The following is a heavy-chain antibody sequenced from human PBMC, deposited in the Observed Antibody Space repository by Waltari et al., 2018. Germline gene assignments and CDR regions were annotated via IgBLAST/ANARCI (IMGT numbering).Heavy chain of an antibody. V-gene: IGHV4-4*02. J-gene: IGHJ4*02. CDR3: ARDRGRGIYLDS. D-gene: IGHD2-15*01. CDR2: IQSSGRT. CDR1: GDSMSSGDW. Sequence: QMQLQESGPGLVKPSGTLSLTCTVSGDSMSSGDWWSWVRQPPEKGLEWIGQIQSSGRTNYNPSLESRVTISIDTSNNHFSLKVTSTTAADTAVYYCARDRGRGIYLDSWGRGTLVTVSP.